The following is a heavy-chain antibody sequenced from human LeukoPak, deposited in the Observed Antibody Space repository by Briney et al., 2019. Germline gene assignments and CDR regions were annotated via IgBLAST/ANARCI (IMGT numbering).Heavy chain of an antibody. J-gene: IGHJ4*02. Sequence: GGSLRLSCAASGFTFSSYSMNWVRQAPGKGLEWVSSISSSSSYIYYADSVKGRFTISRDNAKNSLYLQMNSLRAEDTAVYYCARDPAVVVPAASRDFDYWGQGTLVTVSS. CDR3: ARDPAVVVPAASRDFDY. CDR1: GFTFSSYS. D-gene: IGHD2-2*01. V-gene: IGHV3-21*01. CDR2: ISSSSSYI.